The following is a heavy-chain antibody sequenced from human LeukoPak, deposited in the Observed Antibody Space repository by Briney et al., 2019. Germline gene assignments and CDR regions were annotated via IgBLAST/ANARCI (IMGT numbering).Heavy chain of an antibody. CDR2: IYYSGST. Sequence: SETLSLTCTVSGGSISSGDYYWSWIRQPPGKGLEWIGYIYYSGSTYYNPSLKSRVTISVDTSKNQFSLKLSPVTAADTAVYYCARVRGSYYFDYWGQGTLVTVSS. CDR3: ARVRGSYYFDY. CDR1: GGSISSGDYY. V-gene: IGHV4-30-4*01. D-gene: IGHD5-12*01. J-gene: IGHJ4*02.